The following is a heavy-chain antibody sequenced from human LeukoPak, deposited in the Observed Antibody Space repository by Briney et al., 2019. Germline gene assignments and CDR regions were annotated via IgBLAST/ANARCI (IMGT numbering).Heavy chain of an antibody. Sequence: GGSLGLSCAASGFTFSNYWMSWVRQAPGKGLEWVANIKQDGSEKHYVDSVKGRFTISRDNAKNSLYLQMNGLRADDTAVYFCARVAVAGTEFDYWGQGTLVTVSS. D-gene: IGHD6-19*01. CDR3: ARVAVAGTEFDY. V-gene: IGHV3-7*04. CDR1: GFTFSNYW. J-gene: IGHJ4*02. CDR2: IKQDGSEK.